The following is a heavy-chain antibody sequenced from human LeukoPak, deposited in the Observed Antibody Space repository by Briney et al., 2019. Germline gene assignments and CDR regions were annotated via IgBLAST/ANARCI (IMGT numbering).Heavy chain of an antibody. J-gene: IGHJ3*02. D-gene: IGHD3-9*01. CDR2: INHSGST. CDR1: GGSFSGYY. V-gene: IGHV4-34*01. Sequence: SETLSLTCAVYGGSFSGYYWNWIRQPPGKGLEWIGEINHSGSTNYNPSLKSRVTISVDTSKNQFSLKLGSVTAADTAVYYCARPGVLRYFDWLFRAFDIWGQGTMVTVSS. CDR3: ARPGVLRYFDWLFRAFDI.